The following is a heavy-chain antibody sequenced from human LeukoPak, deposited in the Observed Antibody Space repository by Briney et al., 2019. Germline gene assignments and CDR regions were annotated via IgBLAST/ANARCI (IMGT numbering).Heavy chain of an antibody. CDR3: ARGRRDGYNSHYYYGLDV. V-gene: IGHV5-51*01. CDR2: IYPDDSDT. Sequence: GESLKISCKGSGYSFTSYWIGWVRQMPGKGLEWMGIIYPDDSDTRYSPSFQGQVTISADKSISTAYLQWSSLKASDTAMYYCARGRRDGYNSHYYYGLDVWGQGTTVTDSS. J-gene: IGHJ6*02. CDR1: GYSFTSYW. D-gene: IGHD5-24*01.